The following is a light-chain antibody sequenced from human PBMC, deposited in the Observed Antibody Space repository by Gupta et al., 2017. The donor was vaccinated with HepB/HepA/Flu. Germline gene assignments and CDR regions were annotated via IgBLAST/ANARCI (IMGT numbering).Light chain of an antibody. CDR2: EDT. Sequence: SYDLTQPPSVSVSPGQTASITCSGDKLGDKYVCWYQRKPGQSPVLVIYEDTKRPSGIPERFSGSNSGSTATLTISGTQAMDEADYYCQAWDSNTGVFGGGTKLTVL. CDR1: KLGDKY. V-gene: IGLV3-1*01. CDR3: QAWDSNTGV. J-gene: IGLJ2*01.